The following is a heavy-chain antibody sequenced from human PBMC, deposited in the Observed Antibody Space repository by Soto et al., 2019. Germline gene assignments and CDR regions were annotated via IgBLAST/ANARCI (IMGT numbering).Heavy chain of an antibody. V-gene: IGHV3-43*01. CDR3: AKDDFGRLDDYYYGMDV. D-gene: IGHD3-10*01. CDR1: GFTFDDYT. Sequence: GGSLRLSCAASGFTFDDYTMHWVRQAPGKGLEWVSLISWDGGSTYYADSVKGRFTISRDNSKNSLYLQMNSLRTEDTALYYCAKDDFGRLDDYYYGMDVWGQGTTVTVSS. J-gene: IGHJ6*02. CDR2: ISWDGGST.